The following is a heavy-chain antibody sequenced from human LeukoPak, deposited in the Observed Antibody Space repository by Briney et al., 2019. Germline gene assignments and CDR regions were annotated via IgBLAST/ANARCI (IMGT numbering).Heavy chain of an antibody. CDR3: AKDAQPRSRWFDP. CDR1: GFIFKDYW. Sequence: GGSLRLSCAASGFIFKDYWMIWVRQAPGKGLEWGANIKQDGSEKYYVDSVKGRFTISRDNAKNSLYLQMNTLRAEDTAMYYCAKDAQPRSRWFDPWGQGTLVTVSS. CDR2: IKQDGSEK. J-gene: IGHJ5*02. V-gene: IGHV3-7*03. D-gene: IGHD3-16*01.